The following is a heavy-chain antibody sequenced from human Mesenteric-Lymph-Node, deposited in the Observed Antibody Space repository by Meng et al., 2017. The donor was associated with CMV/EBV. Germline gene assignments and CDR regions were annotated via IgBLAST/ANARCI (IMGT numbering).Heavy chain of an antibody. Sequence: SETLSLTCTVSGGSISSNSHYWGWIRQPPGKGLEWIGHIYYSGSTYYNPSLKSRVTMSVDTSKNQFSLKLSSVTAADTAVYYCARDRGGRAAAGNFDYWGQGTLVTVSS. D-gene: IGHD6-13*01. CDR2: IYYSGST. V-gene: IGHV4-39*07. CDR1: GGSISSNSHY. J-gene: IGHJ4*02. CDR3: ARDRGGRAAAGNFDY.